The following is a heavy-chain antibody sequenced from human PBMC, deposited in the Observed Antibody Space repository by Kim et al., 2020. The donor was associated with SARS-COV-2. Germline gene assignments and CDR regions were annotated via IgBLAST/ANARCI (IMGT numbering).Heavy chain of an antibody. CDR2: IWPGDSDT. CDR3: ARRSGTGPPTLGHDSFDI. J-gene: IGHJ3*02. V-gene: IGHV5-51*01. D-gene: IGHD3-22*01. Sequence: GESLKISCKGSGYSFTTYWIGWVRQIPGKGLEWMGIIWPGDSDTKYSPSFQGQVTISVDKSISTAYLQWSSLKASDTAMYYCARRSGTGPPTLGHDSFDIWGQGTMVTVSS. CDR1: GYSFTTYW.